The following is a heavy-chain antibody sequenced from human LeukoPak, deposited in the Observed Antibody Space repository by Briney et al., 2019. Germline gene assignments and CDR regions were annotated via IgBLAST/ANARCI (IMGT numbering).Heavy chain of an antibody. CDR1: GGSISSSSYY. Sequence: SETLSLTCTVSGGSISSSSYYWGWIRQPPGKGLGWIGSIYYSGSTYYNPSLKSRVTISVDTSKNQFSLKLSSVTAADTAVYYCARPYGSGEFFNWGQGTLVTVSS. CDR3: ARPYGSGEFFN. J-gene: IGHJ4*02. CDR2: IYYSGST. D-gene: IGHD3-10*01. V-gene: IGHV4-39*01.